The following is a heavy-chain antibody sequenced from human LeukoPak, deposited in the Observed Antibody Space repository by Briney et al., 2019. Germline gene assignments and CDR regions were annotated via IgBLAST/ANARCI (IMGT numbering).Heavy chain of an antibody. V-gene: IGHV4-39*07. J-gene: IGHJ4*02. CDR2: IYYSGST. CDR3: ARGEGEYYPKFDY. D-gene: IGHD2/OR15-2a*01. CDR1: GGSISSSSYY. Sequence: SSETLSLTCTVSGGSISSSSYYWGWIRQPPGKGLEWIGSIYYSGSTYYNPSLKSRVTISVDTSKNQFSLKLSSVTAADTAVYYCARGEGEYYPKFDYWGQGTLVTVSS.